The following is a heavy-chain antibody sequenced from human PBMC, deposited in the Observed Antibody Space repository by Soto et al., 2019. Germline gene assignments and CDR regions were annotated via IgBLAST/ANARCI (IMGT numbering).Heavy chain of an antibody. CDR1: GFTFSNAW. V-gene: IGHV3-15*07. D-gene: IGHD3-10*01. J-gene: IGHJ6*02. CDR2: IKSKTDGGTT. Sequence: GGSLRLSCAASGFTFSNAWMNWVRQAPGKGLEWVGRIKSKTDGGTTDYAAPVKGRFTISRDDSKNTLYLQMNSLKTEDTAVYYCTTDSSRHYGSVPMGYYYYYGMDVWGQGTTVTVSS. CDR3: TTDSSRHYGSVPMGYYYYYGMDV.